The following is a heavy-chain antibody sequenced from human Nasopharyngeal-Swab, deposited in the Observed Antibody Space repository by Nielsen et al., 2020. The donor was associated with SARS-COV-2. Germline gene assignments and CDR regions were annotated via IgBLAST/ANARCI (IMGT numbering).Heavy chain of an antibody. CDR3: AAGADYYYYYMDV. J-gene: IGHJ6*03. V-gene: IGHV1-69*04. Sequence: SVKVSCKASGGTFSSYAISWVRQAPGQGLEWMGRIIPILGIANYARKFQGRVTITADKSTSTAYMELSSLRSEDTAVYYCAAGADYYYYYMDVWGKGTTVTVSS. D-gene: IGHD1-26*01. CDR1: GGTFSSYA. CDR2: IIPILGIA.